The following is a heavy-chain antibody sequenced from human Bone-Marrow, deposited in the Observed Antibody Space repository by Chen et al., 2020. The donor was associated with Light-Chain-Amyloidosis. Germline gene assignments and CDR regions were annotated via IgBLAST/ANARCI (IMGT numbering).Heavy chain of an antibody. Sequence: QVQLVESGGGVVQAGESLRLSCAASGFTFNDYGLDWVRQDAGTGLEWVALISYDGNNTYYADSVKGRFTISRDNSKNILYLQMSSLRPEDTAVFYCAKDRRPYDILTRYYSGLYYYYYGMDVWGQGTSVTVSS. CDR3: AKDRRPYDILTRYYSGLYYYYYGMDV. J-gene: IGHJ6*02. D-gene: IGHD3-9*01. CDR2: ISYDGNNT. CDR1: GFTFNDYG. V-gene: IGHV3-30*02.